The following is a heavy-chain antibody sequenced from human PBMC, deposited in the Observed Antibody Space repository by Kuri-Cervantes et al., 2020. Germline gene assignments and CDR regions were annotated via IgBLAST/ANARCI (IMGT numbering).Heavy chain of an antibody. D-gene: IGHD6-19*01. V-gene: IGHV3-30*14. CDR1: GFTFSSYA. J-gene: IGHJ4*02. CDR2: ISYDGSNK. CDR3: ARAGEAHTSGWNFDS. Sequence: GKSPKISCAASGFTFSSYAMHWVRQAPGKGLEWVAVISYDGSNKYYADSVKGRFTISRDNSKNTLYLQMNSLRAEDTAVYYCARAGEAHTSGWNFDSWGQGTLVTVSS.